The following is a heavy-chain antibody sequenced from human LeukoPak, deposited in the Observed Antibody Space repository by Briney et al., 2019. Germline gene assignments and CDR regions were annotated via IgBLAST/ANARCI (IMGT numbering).Heavy chain of an antibody. CDR2: IYYSGST. J-gene: IGHJ4*02. CDR1: GDSISGGGYY. CDR3: ARRGLIAVAADFDY. Sequence: SETLSLTCSVSGDSISGGGYYWNWIRQHPGKGLEWIGYIYYSGSTYYNPSLKSRVTISVDTSKNQFSLKLSSVTAADTAVYYCARRGLIAVAADFDYWGQGTLVTVSS. D-gene: IGHD6-19*01. V-gene: IGHV4-31*03.